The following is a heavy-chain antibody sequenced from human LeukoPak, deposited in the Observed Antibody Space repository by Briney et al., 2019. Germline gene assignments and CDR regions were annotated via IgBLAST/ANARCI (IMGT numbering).Heavy chain of an antibody. CDR1: GYTFTGYY. CDR3: ARSEPVVAARSWFDP. V-gene: IGHV1-2*04. D-gene: IGHD2-15*01. Sequence: GASVKVSCKASGYTFTGYYMHWVRQAPGQGLEWTGWINPNSGGTNYAQKFQGWVTMTRDTSISTAYMELSRLGSDDTAVYYCARSEPVVAARSWFDPWGQGTLVTVSS. CDR2: INPNSGGT. J-gene: IGHJ5*02.